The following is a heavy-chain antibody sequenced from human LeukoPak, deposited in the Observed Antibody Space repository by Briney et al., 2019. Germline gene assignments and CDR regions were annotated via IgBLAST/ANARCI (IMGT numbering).Heavy chain of an antibody. Sequence: PGGPLRLSYAASGFTFVNYWMSWVARPPGKGREGWPTINQDGMGTYYVDSVKGRFTISRDNAKNSLYLQMNSLRAEDTAVYYCARQADLLRHFDSLLSGTDFDYWGQGTLVSVSS. CDR2: INQDGMGT. V-gene: IGHV3-7*01. CDR3: ARQADLLRHFDSLLSGTDFDY. CDR1: GFTFVNYW. J-gene: IGHJ4*02. D-gene: IGHD3-9*01.